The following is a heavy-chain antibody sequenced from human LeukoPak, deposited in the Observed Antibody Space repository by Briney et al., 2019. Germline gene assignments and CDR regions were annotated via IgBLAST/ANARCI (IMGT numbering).Heavy chain of an antibody. D-gene: IGHD1-7*01. CDR1: RFTFNNYA. V-gene: IGHV3-23*01. CDR2: IRGSGTRT. CDR3: AKDLRGPWNYEGLDAFDL. Sequence: GGSLRLSCAASRFTFNNYAMSWVRQALGKGLEWVSGIRGSGTRTFYADSVKGRFSISRDNSKNTLYLQMNNLRAEDTAVYYCAKDLRGPWNYEGLDAFDLWGQETMVTVSS. J-gene: IGHJ3*01.